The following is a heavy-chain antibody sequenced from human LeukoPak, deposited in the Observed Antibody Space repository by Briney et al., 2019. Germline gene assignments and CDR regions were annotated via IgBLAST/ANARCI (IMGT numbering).Heavy chain of an antibody. J-gene: IGHJ6*02. D-gene: IGHD3-10*01. Sequence: GGSLRLSCAAAGFTFSSDGMHSVRQAPGKGLEWVAFIRYDGSNKYYADCVKGRFTISRDNSKNTLYPQMTSLRAEDTAVYYSARIFPLYGSGVMDVWGQGTTVTVSS. CDR1: GFTFSSDG. CDR3: ARIFPLYGSGVMDV. CDR2: IRYDGSNK. V-gene: IGHV3-30*02.